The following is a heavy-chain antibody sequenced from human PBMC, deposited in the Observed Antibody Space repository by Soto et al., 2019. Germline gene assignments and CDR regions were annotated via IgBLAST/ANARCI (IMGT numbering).Heavy chain of an antibody. CDR1: GYTFTSCY. CDR2: INPDGGST. V-gene: IGHV1-46*01. CDR3: AKAPRGGVIITTYSAHIDY. D-gene: IGHD3-3*01. J-gene: IGHJ4*02. Sequence: QVQLVQSGAEVKKPGASVMLSCKASGYTFTSCYMHWVRQAPGQGLEWMGIINPDGGSTRYAQKFKGRDTMTRETSTRTFHMELRGLRSEDTAMYYCAKAPRGGVIITTYSAHIDYWGQGTLVTVSS.